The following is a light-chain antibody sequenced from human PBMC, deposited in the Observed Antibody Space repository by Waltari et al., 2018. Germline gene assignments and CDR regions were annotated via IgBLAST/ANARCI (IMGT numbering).Light chain of an antibody. CDR3: LSADSSGTYVV. CDR2: KDS. Sequence: SYELTQPPSVSVSLGQMARLTCSGEDLPKKYAYWYQQKPGQFPVLVIYKDSERPSGIPERFSGSSSGTIVTLTISGVQAEDEADYYCLSADSSGTYVVFGGGTKLTVL. V-gene: IGLV3-16*01. J-gene: IGLJ2*01. CDR1: DLPKKY.